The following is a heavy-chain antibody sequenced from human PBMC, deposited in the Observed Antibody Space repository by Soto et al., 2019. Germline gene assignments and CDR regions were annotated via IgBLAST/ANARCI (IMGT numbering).Heavy chain of an antibody. J-gene: IGHJ3*02. CDR1: GGTFSSYA. CDR2: IIPIFGTA. D-gene: IGHD6-13*01. V-gene: IGHV1-69*06. CDR3: ARSSSTKRAFDI. Sequence: GASVKVSCKASGGTFSSYAISWVRQAHGQGLEWMGGIIPIFGTANYAQKFQGRVTITADKSTSTAYMELSSLRSEDTAVYYCARSSSTKRAFDIWGQATMVPVSS.